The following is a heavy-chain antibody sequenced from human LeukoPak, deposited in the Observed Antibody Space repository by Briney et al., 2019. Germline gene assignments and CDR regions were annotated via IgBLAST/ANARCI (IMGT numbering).Heavy chain of an antibody. CDR2: ISSSSSYI. CDR3: AREGAGPFDY. V-gene: IGHV3-21*01. J-gene: IGHJ4*02. CDR1: GFTFSSYW. Sequence: GGSLRLSCAASGFTFSSYWMSWVRQAPGKGLEWVSSISSSSSYIYYADSVKGRFTISRDNAKNSLYLQMNSLRAEDTAVYYCAREGAGPFDYWGQGTLVTVSS. D-gene: IGHD6-19*01.